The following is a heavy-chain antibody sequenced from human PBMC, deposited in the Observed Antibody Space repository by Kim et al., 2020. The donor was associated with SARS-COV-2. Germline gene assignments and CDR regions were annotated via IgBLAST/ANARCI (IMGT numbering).Heavy chain of an antibody. CDR2: INAGNGNT. J-gene: IGHJ4*02. V-gene: IGHV1-3*01. CDR1: GYTFTSYA. D-gene: IGHD1-26*01. CDR3: ARRHRIVGATSSGALGY. Sequence: ASVKVSCKASGYTFTSYAMHWVRQAPGQRLEWMGWINAGNGNTKYSQKFQGRVTITRDTSASTAYMELSSLRSEDTSVYYCARRHRIVGATSSGALGYWGQGTLVTVSS.